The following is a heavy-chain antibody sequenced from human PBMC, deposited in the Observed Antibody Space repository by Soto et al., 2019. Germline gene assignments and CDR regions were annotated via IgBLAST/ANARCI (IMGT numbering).Heavy chain of an antibody. CDR3: AKNLPRTGRFDY. J-gene: IGHJ4*02. CDR1: GASITSTTYF. CDR2: IYYSCKT. V-gene: IGHV4-39*01. Sequence: SETLSLTCSLSGASITSTTYFWSWIRKTPGKGLEWVGSIYYSCKTHYNPSLKSRATISVDRSRNQFSLEVKSVTAADTAVYYCAKNLPRTGRFDYWGQGTVVTVSS.